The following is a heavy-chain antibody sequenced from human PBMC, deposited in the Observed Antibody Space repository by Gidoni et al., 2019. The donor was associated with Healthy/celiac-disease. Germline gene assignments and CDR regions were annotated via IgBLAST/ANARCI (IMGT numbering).Heavy chain of an antibody. CDR2: ISSNGGST. J-gene: IGHJ6*02. D-gene: IGHD3-9*01. V-gene: IGHV3-64*01. CDR3: ARRGPFYDSLTGPHYSYGMDV. CDR1: GCTFSSYA. Sequence: EVKLVETGGGLVQPGGSLRLSCAASGCTFSSYAMHWVRQAPGKGLEYVSAISSNGGSTYYANSVKGRFTISSDNSKNTLYLQMGSLRAEDMAVSSCARRGPFYDSLTGPHYSYGMDVWGQGTTVTVSS.